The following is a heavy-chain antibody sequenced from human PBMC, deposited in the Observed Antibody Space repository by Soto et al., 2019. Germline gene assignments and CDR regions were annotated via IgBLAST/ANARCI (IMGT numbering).Heavy chain of an antibody. J-gene: IGHJ6*02. Sequence: GGSLRLSCAASGFTFSSYGMHWVRQAPGKGLEWVAVISYDGSNKYYVDSVKGRFTISRDNFKNTLYLQMNSLRAEDTAVYYCAKDVSIAAAGYYYDMDVWGQGTTVTVSS. CDR2: ISYDGSNK. CDR3: AKDVSIAAAGYYYDMDV. V-gene: IGHV3-30*18. CDR1: GFTFSSYG. D-gene: IGHD6-13*01.